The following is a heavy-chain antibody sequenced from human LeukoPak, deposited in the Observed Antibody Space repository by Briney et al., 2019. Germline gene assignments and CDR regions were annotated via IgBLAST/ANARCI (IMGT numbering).Heavy chain of an antibody. V-gene: IGHV4-30-4*01. CDR3: ARTSIAARRANAFDI. D-gene: IGHD6-6*01. CDR2: IYYSGST. Sequence: PSQTLSLTCTVSGGSISSGDYYWSWIRQPPGKGLEWIGYIYYSGSTYYNPSLKSRVTISVDRSKNQFSLKLSSVTAADTAVYYCARTSIAARRANAFDIWGQGTMVTVSS. CDR1: GGSISSGDYY. J-gene: IGHJ3*02.